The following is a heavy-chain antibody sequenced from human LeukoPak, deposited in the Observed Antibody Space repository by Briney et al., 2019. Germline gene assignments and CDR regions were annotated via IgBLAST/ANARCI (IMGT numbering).Heavy chain of an antibody. J-gene: IGHJ5*02. V-gene: IGHV3-48*04. CDR2: TSSSSSTI. D-gene: IGHD3-22*01. CDR3: AREGYYYDSSGYYYP. CDR1: GFTFSSYS. Sequence: PGGSLRLSCAASGFTFSSYSMNWVRQAPGKGLEWVSYTSSSSSTIYYAGSVKGRFTISRDNAKNSLYLQMNSLRAEDTAVYYCAREGYYYDSSGYYYPWGQGTLVTVSS.